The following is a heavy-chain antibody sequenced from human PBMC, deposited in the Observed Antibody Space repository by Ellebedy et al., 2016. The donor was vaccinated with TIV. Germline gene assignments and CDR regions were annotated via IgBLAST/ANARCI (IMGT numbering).Heavy chain of an antibody. CDR2: INQDGSEK. D-gene: IGHD4-17*01. CDR1: RFSFSSYW. V-gene: IGHV3-7*01. CDR3: ATDGSYGDYLSPTHAFVI. Sequence: GGSLRLSCAASRFSFSSYWMSWVRQAPEKGLEWVANINQDGSEKHYVDSVKGRFTISRYNAKKSLYLQMNSLRVEDTAVYYCATDGSYGDYLSPTHAFVIWGQGTMVTVSS. J-gene: IGHJ3*02.